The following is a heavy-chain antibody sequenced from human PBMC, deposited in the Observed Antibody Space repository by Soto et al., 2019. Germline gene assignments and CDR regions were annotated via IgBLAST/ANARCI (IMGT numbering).Heavy chain of an antibody. CDR3: AKYRIAVAGAWLFYFDY. V-gene: IGHV3-30*18. J-gene: IGHJ4*02. CDR2: ISYDGSNK. D-gene: IGHD6-19*01. CDR1: GFTFSSYG. Sequence: QVQLVESGGGVVQPGRSLRLSCAASGFTFSSYGMHWVRQAPGKGLEWVAVISYDGSNKYYADSVKGRFTISRDNSKKTLYLQMNRLGAEETAVYYCAKYRIAVAGAWLFYFDYWGQGTLVTVSS.